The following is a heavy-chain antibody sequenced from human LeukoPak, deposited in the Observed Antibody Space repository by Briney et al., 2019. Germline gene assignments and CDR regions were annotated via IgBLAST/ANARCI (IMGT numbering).Heavy chain of an antibody. CDR2: IIPIFGTA. V-gene: IGHV1-69*01. J-gene: IGHJ5*02. CDR3: ARGEGYYGSGSYYKGGDNWFDP. CDR1: GGTFSSYA. D-gene: IGHD3-10*01. Sequence: SVKVSCKASGGTFSSYAISWVRQAPGQGLEWMGGIIPIFGTANYAQKFQGRVTITADESTSTAYMELSSLRSEDTAVYYCARGEGYYGSGSYYKGGDNWFDPWGQGTLVTVSS.